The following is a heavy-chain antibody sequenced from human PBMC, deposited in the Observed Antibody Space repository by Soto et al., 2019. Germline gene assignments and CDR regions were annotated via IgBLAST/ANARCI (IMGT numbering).Heavy chain of an antibody. V-gene: IGHV3-7*01. J-gene: IGHJ5*02. CDR3: ARDRWSVVRGDNWFDP. Sequence: GGSLRLSCAASGFTFSSYWMSWVRQAPGKGLEWVANIKQDGSEKYYVDSVKGRFTISRDNAKNSLYLQMNSLRAEDTAVYYCARDRWSVVRGDNWFDPWGQGTLVTVSS. CDR2: IKQDGSEK. D-gene: IGHD3-10*01. CDR1: GFTFSSYW.